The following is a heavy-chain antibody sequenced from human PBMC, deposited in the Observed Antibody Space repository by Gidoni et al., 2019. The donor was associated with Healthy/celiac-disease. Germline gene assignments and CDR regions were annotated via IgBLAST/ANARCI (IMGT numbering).Heavy chain of an antibody. Sequence: EVQLVESGGGLVKPGGSLRLSCAASGFTFSSYSMNWVRQAPGKGLEWVSSISSSSSYIYYADSVKGRFTISRDNAKNSLYLQMNSLRAEDTAVYYCASQVVTAIISGNAFDIWGQGTMVTVSS. J-gene: IGHJ3*02. CDR3: ASQVVTAIISGNAFDI. CDR1: GFTFSSYS. D-gene: IGHD2-21*02. V-gene: IGHV3-21*01. CDR2: ISSSSSYI.